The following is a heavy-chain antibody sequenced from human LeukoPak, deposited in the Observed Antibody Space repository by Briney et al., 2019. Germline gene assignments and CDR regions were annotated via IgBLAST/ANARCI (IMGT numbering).Heavy chain of an antibody. D-gene: IGHD2-8*02. V-gene: IGHV3-74*01. CDR2: ISPDGSDT. J-gene: IGHJ6*02. CDR3: TRVQAGRSGHMDV. CDR1: GFTFSSYW. Sequence: GGSLRLSCAASGFTFSSYWMHWVRPAPGKGLVWVSRISPDGSDTTYADSVKGRFTISRDNSKNTLYLQMNSLRGEDAAVYQCTRVQAGRSGHMDVWGRGTTVTVSS.